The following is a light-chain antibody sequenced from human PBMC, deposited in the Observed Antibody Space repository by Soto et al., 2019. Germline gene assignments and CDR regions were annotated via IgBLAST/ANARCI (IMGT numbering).Light chain of an antibody. J-gene: IGKJ1*01. V-gene: IGKV3-20*01. CDR3: QQYGSSGT. CDR1: QSVSNNY. Sequence: MVLTQSPCTLSPSAWERSTISFSSSQSVSNNYLAWYQQKPGQAPRRLIYGASNRATGIPDRFSGSGSGTDFTLTISRLEPEDFAVYYCQQYGSSGTFGQGTKVDNK. CDR2: GAS.